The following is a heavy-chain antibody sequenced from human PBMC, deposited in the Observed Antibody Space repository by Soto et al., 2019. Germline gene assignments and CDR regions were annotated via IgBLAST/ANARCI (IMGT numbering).Heavy chain of an antibody. J-gene: IGHJ4*02. CDR3: ADEESFVGVVQYHFRY. Sequence: QITLKESGPTLVKPTQTLTLTCTFSGFSLSTSGVGVGWIPKPPVKALEPLALISSAVDKRYSPSLKCRLTIPKVTSQTQVVLTITTMDPVATATYYCADEESFVGVVQYHFRYWGQGTLVTV. CDR1: GFSLSTSGVG. V-gene: IGHV2-5*02. CDR2: ISSAVDK. D-gene: IGHD3-3*01.